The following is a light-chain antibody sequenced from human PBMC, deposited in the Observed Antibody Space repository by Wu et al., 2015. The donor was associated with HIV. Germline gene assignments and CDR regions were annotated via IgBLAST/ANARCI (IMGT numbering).Light chain of an antibody. J-gene: IGKJ1*01. CDR1: QGMTNA. CDR3: QQYYHTPLW. V-gene: IGKV1D-13*01. Sequence: AIQLTQSPSSLSTSVGDRVTITCRASQGMTNALAWYQVKPGKAPKLLIYSASSLQSGVPSRFSGSGSGTDFTLTISRVQPEDLATYYCQQYYHTPLWFGQGTKVEIK. CDR2: SAS.